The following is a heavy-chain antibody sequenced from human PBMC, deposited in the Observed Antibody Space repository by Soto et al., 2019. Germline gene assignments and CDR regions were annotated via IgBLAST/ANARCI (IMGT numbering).Heavy chain of an antibody. V-gene: IGHV4-4*02. CDR1: SGSISSSNW. D-gene: IGHD6-13*01. CDR3: ARVGVFHTGDAGIAAAGTKAYYFDY. CDR2: IYHSGST. J-gene: IGHJ4*02. Sequence: SETLSLTCAVSSGSISSSNWWSWVRQPPGKGLEWIGEIYHSGSTNYNPSLKSRVTISVDKSKNQFSLKLSSVTAADTAVYYCARVGVFHTGDAGIAAAGTKAYYFDYWGQGTLVTVSS.